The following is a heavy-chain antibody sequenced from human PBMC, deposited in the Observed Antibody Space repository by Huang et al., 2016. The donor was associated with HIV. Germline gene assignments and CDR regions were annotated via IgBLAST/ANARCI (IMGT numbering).Heavy chain of an antibody. CDR3: ARHREGPVAYYSGWGSHLNYMDV. CDR2: IYYKGST. D-gene: IGHD3-10*01. Sequence: QLLLQESGPGLVKPSEALALTCAVSGGSISSSVYHWGWIRQPPGKGLEWIGSIYYKGSTHYRPSLKSRVTIAVDTSKNRFFLNLTSMTAADTAVYYCARHREGPVAYYSGWGSHLNYMDVWGRGRTVVVSS. J-gene: IGHJ6*03. CDR1: GGSISSSVYH. V-gene: IGHV4-39*01.